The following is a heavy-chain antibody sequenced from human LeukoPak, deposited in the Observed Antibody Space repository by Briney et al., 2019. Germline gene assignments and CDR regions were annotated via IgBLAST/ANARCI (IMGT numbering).Heavy chain of an antibody. CDR3: ARVANAILDY. CDR2: IYYSGST. V-gene: IGHV4-39*07. Sequence: SETLSLTCTVSGGSISSSSYYWGWIRQPPGKGLEWIGSIYYSGSTYYNPSLKSRVTISVDTSKNQFSLKLSSVTAADTAVYYCARVANAILDYWGQGTLVTVSS. CDR1: GGSISSSSYY. J-gene: IGHJ4*02. D-gene: IGHD3-3*02.